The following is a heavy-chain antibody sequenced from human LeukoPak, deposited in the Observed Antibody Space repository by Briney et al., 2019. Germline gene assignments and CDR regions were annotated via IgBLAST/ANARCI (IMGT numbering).Heavy chain of an antibody. D-gene: IGHD3-22*01. Sequence: GGSLRLSCAASGFTFSSYAMSWVRQAPGKGLEWVSDISDGGGSTYYADSVKGRFTISRDNSKNTLYLQMNSLRAVDTAVYYCAKEGYDSSGYENDYWGQGTLVTVSS. V-gene: IGHV3-23*01. CDR1: GFTFSSYA. J-gene: IGHJ4*02. CDR2: ISDGGGST. CDR3: AKEGYDSSGYENDY.